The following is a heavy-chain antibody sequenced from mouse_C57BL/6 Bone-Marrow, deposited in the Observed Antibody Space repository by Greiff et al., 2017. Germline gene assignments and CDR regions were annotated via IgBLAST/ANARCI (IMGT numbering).Heavy chain of an antibody. CDR1: GFTFSDYG. CDR3: ARDGYSYAMDY. J-gene: IGHJ4*01. D-gene: IGHD2-3*01. Sequence: DVKLVESGGGLVKPGGSLKLSCAASGFTFSDYGMHWVRQAPEKGLEWVAYISSGSSTIYYADTVKGRFTISRDNAKNTLFLHMTSLRSEDTAMYYCARDGYSYAMDYWGQGTSVTVSS. CDR2: ISSGSSTI. V-gene: IGHV5-17*01.